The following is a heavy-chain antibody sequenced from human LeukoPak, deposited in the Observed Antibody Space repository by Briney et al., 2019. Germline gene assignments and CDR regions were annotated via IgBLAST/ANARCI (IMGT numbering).Heavy chain of an antibody. V-gene: IGHV1-46*01. CDR1: GYTFTSYY. J-gene: IGHJ5*02. D-gene: IGHD3-3*01. Sequence: GASVKVSCKASGYTFTSYYMHWVRQAPGQGLEWMGIINPSGGSTSYAQKFQGRVTMTRDMSTSTVYMELSSLRSEDTAVYYCGRDLSTIFGVVIIPGRWFDPWGQGTLVTVSS. CDR2: INPSGGST. CDR3: GRDLSTIFGVVIIPGRWFDP.